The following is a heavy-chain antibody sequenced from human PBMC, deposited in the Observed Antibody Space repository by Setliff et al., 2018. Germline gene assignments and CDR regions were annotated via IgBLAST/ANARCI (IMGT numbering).Heavy chain of an antibody. Sequence: ASVKVSCKTYGYAFADNYIHWARQAPGQGLEWMGWINPKTGGTNLAQEFQGWVSMTRDTSITTAYMEFSRLTSDDMAVYFCARSDHLVVDGFDVWGQGTMVTVSS. V-gene: IGHV1-2*04. CDR2: INPKTGGT. J-gene: IGHJ3*01. CDR1: GYAFADNY. D-gene: IGHD3-16*01. CDR3: ARSDHLVVDGFDV.